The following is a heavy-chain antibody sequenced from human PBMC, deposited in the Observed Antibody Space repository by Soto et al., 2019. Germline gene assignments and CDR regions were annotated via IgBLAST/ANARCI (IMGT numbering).Heavy chain of an antibody. J-gene: IGHJ6*02. Sequence: GESLKISCKGSGYSFTSYWIGWVRQMPGKGLEWMGIIYPGDSDTRYSPSFQGQVTISADKSISTAYLQWSSLKASDTAMYYCASSITSHYYYYGMDVWGHGTTATVSS. V-gene: IGHV5-51*01. CDR2: IYPGDSDT. D-gene: IGHD4-4*01. CDR1: GYSFTSYW. CDR3: ASSITSHYYYYGMDV.